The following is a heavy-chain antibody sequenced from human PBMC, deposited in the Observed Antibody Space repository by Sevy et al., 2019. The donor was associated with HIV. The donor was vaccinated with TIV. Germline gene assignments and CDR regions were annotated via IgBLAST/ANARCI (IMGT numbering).Heavy chain of an antibody. J-gene: IGHJ4*02. CDR2: IKSKTDGGTR. CDR3: TTLGLYYDFWSGSPTASDVVDY. Sequence: GGSLRLSCAASGFTFNNAWMNWVRQAPGKGLEWVGRIKSKTDGGTRDYAAPVKSRFIISRDDSKNTLYLQMNSLKTEDTALYYCTTLGLYYDFWSGSPTASDVVDYWGQGTLVTVSS. V-gene: IGHV3-15*07. D-gene: IGHD3-3*01. CDR1: GFTFNNAW.